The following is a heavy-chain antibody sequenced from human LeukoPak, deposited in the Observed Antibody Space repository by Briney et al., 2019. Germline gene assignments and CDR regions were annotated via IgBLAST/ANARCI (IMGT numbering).Heavy chain of an antibody. CDR2: IWYDGSNK. D-gene: IGHD3-22*01. CDR1: GFTFNNYG. CDR3: ARGQEYYYDSSAYSKFDY. J-gene: IGHJ4*02. Sequence: GRSPRLSCAASGFTFNNYGMHWVRQAPGEGLEWVAAIWYDGSNKYYADSVKGRFTISRDNSKNTLYLQMNSLRAEDTALYYCARGQEYYYDSSAYSKFDYWGQGTLVTVSS. V-gene: IGHV3-33*01.